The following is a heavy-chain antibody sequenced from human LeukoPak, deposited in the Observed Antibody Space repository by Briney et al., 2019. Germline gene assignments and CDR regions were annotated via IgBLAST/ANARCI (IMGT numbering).Heavy chain of an antibody. CDR3: ARDDYYGSGSYYFDY. Sequence: GGSLRLSCAASGFTISSYSMNWVRQAPGKGLEWVSSISRSSSYIYYADSVKGRFTISRDNAKNSLYLQMNSLRAEDTAVYYCARDDYYGSGSYYFDYWGQGTLVTVSS. V-gene: IGHV3-21*01. CDR2: ISRSSSYI. D-gene: IGHD3-10*01. J-gene: IGHJ4*02. CDR1: GFTISSYS.